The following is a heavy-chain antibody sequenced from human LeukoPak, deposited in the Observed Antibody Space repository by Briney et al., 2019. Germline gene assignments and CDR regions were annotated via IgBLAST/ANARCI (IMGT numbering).Heavy chain of an antibody. CDR2: IWYDGSNK. CDR3: ARGRYQLLWGDY. D-gene: IGHD2-2*01. J-gene: IGHJ4*02. V-gene: IGHV3-33*01. Sequence: PGRSLRLSRAASGFTFSSYGVHWVRQAPGKGLEWVAVIWYDGSNKYYADSVKGRFTISRDNSKNTLYLQMNSLRAEDTAVYYCARGRYQLLWGDYWGQGTLVTVSS. CDR1: GFTFSSYG.